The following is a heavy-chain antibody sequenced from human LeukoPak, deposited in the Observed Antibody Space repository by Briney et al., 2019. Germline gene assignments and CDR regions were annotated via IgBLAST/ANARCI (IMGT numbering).Heavy chain of an antibody. CDR3: AKDRPVDIVATSYFDY. CDR2: ISGSGGST. D-gene: IGHD5-12*01. Sequence: GGSLRLSCAASGFNFSSYAMSWVRQAPGKGLEWVSAISGSGGSTYYADSVKGRFTISRDNSKNTLYLQMNSLRAEDTAVYYCAKDRPVDIVATSYFDYWGQGTLVTVSS. V-gene: IGHV3-23*01. CDR1: GFNFSSYA. J-gene: IGHJ4*02.